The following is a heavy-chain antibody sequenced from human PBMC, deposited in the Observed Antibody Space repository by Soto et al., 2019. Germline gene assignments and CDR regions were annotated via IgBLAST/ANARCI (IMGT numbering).Heavy chain of an antibody. CDR1: GFTFSSYG. CDR3: AKDPRGEVIWFDP. Sequence: QVQLVESGGGVVQPGRSLRLSCAASGFTFSSYGMHWVRQAPGKGLEWVAVISYDGSNKYYADSVKGRFTISRDNXKNTLYLQMNSLRAEDTAVYYCAKDPRGEVIWFDPWGQGTLVTVSS. D-gene: IGHD2-21*01. J-gene: IGHJ5*02. CDR2: ISYDGSNK. V-gene: IGHV3-30*18.